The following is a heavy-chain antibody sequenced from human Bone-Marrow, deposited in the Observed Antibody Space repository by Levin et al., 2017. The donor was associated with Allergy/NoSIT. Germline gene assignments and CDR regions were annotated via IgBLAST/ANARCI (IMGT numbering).Heavy chain of an antibody. V-gene: IGHV3-11*01. CDR3: VGGFEN. CDR1: GFTFSDYY. D-gene: IGHD2-15*01. CDR2: ISTGGGPI. Sequence: AGGSLRLSCATSGFTFSDYYMSWIRQAPGKGLEFVSYISTGGGPIYYADSVKGRFTISRDDAKKSLYLQMNSLRVEDTAIYYCVGGFENWGQGTMVIVSS. J-gene: IGHJ3*02.